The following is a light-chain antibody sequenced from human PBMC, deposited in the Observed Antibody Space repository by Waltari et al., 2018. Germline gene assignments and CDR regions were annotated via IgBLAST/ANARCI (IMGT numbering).Light chain of an antibody. CDR2: GTS. Sequence: DIQMTQSPSSVSASVGDSVTITCRASQGVSSSLAWYQQKPGKAPNLLIYGTSILRGGVPSRFSGRGSGTDFALTISGLQPEDFATYYCQQTNIFPFTFGPGTKVDI. V-gene: IGKV1D-12*01. J-gene: IGKJ3*01. CDR1: QGVSSS. CDR3: QQTNIFPFT.